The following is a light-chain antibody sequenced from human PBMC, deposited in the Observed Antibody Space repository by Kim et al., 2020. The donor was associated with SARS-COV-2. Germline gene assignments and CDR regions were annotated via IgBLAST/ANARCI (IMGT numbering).Light chain of an antibody. CDR3: QAWDSSTAV. J-gene: IGLJ2*01. V-gene: IGLV3-1*01. CDR2: EDS. Sequence: VSPGQTASITCSGDKLGDKYACWYQQKPGQSPVLVISEDSKRPSGIPERFSGSKSGNTATLTISGTQAMDEADYYCQAWDSSTAVFGGGTQLTVL. CDR1: KLGDKY.